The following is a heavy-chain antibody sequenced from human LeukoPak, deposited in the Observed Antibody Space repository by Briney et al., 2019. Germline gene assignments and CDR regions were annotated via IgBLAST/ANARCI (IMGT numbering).Heavy chain of an antibody. Sequence: GGSLRLSXAASGFTFSSYEMNWVCQAPGKGLEWVSYISSSGSTIYYADSVKGRFTISRDNAKNSLYLQMNSLRAEDTAVYYCASLASKPDYVGFDAFDIWGQGTMVTVSS. V-gene: IGHV3-48*03. CDR2: ISSSGSTI. CDR3: ASLASKPDYVGFDAFDI. CDR1: GFTFSSYE. D-gene: IGHD4-17*01. J-gene: IGHJ3*02.